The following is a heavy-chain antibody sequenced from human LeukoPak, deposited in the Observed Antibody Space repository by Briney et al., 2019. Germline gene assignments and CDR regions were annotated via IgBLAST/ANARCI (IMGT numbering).Heavy chain of an antibody. CDR1: GFTFSSYG. Sequence: GRSLRLSCAASGFTFSSYGMHWVRQAPGKGLEWVAVISYDGSNKYYADSVKGRFTISRDNAKNSLYLQMNSLRAEDTAVYYCARDGPMIVVVDAFDIWGQGTMVTVSS. J-gene: IGHJ3*02. CDR3: ARDGPMIVVVDAFDI. CDR2: ISYDGSNK. D-gene: IGHD3-22*01. V-gene: IGHV3-30*03.